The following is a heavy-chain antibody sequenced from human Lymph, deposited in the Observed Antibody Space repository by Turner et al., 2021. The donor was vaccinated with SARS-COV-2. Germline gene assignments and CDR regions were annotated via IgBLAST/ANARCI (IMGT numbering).Heavy chain of an antibody. J-gene: IGHJ4*02. V-gene: IGHV3-30*04. Sequence: QVQLVESGGGVVQPGRSLRLSWAAAGFTFSSYAMHWVRHAPGKGLGWVSFISYDGSDKYYADSVKGRFTFSRDNSKNTLYLQMNSLRAEDTAVYYCARDRDSSGWVDYWGQGTLVTVSS. CDR2: ISYDGSDK. CDR3: ARDRDSSGWVDY. D-gene: IGHD3-22*01. CDR1: GFTFSSYA.